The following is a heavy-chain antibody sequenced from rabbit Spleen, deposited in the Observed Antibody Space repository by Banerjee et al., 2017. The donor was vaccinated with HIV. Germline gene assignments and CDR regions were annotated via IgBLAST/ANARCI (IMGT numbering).Heavy chain of an antibody. CDR2: IYAGSSGST. V-gene: IGHV1S45*01. J-gene: IGHJ6*01. D-gene: IGHD1-1*01. Sequence: QEQLVESGGGLVQPEGSLTLTCKASGFDFSTNYDMCWVRQAPGKGPEWIACIYAGSSGSTYSATWAKGRFTISKTSSTTVTLQMTSLTAADTATYFCARDTSSSFSSYGMDLWGPGTLVTVS. CDR3: ARDTSSSFSSYGMDL. CDR1: GFDFSTNYD.